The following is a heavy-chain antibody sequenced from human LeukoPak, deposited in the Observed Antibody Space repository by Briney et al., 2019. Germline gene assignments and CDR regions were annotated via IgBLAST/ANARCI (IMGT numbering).Heavy chain of an antibody. D-gene: IGHD2-2*02. CDR1: GFTFGTSW. V-gene: IGHV3-7*01. Sequence: GGSLRLSCAASGFTFGTSWMSWVRQAPGKGLEWVANIKQDGSEKYYVDSVKGRFTISRDNAKNSLYLQMNSLRAEDTAVYYCARDGGGDCSSTSCYTNYWGQGTLVTVSS. J-gene: IGHJ4*02. CDR2: IKQDGSEK. CDR3: ARDGGGDCSSTSCYTNY.